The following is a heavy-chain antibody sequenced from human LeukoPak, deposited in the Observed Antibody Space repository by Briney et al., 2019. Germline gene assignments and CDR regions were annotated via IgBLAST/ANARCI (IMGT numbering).Heavy chain of an antibody. CDR3: VIWRGLVYCSSTSCFRFDP. D-gene: IGHD2-2*01. CDR2: IYYSGST. CDR1: GGSISSYY. Sequence: SETLSLTCTVSGGSISSYYWSWIRQPPGKGLEWIGYIYYSGSTNYNPSLKSRVTISVDTSKNQFSLKLSSVTAADTAVYYCVIWRGLVYCSSTSCFRFDPWGQGTLVTVSS. J-gene: IGHJ5*02. V-gene: IGHV4-59*01.